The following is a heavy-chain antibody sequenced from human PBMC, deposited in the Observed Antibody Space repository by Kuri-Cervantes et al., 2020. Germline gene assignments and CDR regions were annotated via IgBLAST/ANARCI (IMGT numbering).Heavy chain of an antibody. J-gene: IGHJ4*02. CDR3: ARASKTYYYDSSGYYFDLSALGY. V-gene: IGHV3-23*01. CDR1: GFTFSSYA. Sequence: GESLKISCAASGFTFSSYAMSWVRQAPGKGLEWVSAISGSGGSTYYADSVKGRFTISRDNSKNTLYLQMNSLRAEDTAVYYCARASKTYYYDSSGYYFDLSALGYWGQGTLVTVSS. CDR2: ISGSGGST. D-gene: IGHD3-22*01.